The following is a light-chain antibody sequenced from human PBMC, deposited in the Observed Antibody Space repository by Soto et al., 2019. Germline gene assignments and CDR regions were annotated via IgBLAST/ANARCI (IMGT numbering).Light chain of an antibody. CDR3: VLYMGSGIWV. CDR1: SGSASTSYY. J-gene: IGLJ3*02. Sequence: QTVVTQEPSFSVSPGRTVTLTCGLSSGSASTSYYPSWYQQTPGQAPRTLIYSTNTRSSGVPDRFSGSILGNKAALTITGAQADDESDYYCVLYMGSGIWVFGGGTKLTV. V-gene: IGLV8-61*01. CDR2: STN.